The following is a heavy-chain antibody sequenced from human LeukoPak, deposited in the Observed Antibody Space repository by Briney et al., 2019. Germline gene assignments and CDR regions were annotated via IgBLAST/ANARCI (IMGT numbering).Heavy chain of an antibody. CDR2: ISWDGGST. CDR3: AKGIGGPYYYYYGMDV. J-gene: IGHJ6*02. V-gene: IGHV3-43*01. CDR1: GFTFDDYT. Sequence: GGSLRLSCAASGFTFDDYTMHWVRQAPGKGLEWVSLISWDGGSTYYADSVKGRFTISRDNSKNSLYLQMNSLRTEDTALYYCAKGIGGPYYYYYGMDVWGQGTTVTVSS.